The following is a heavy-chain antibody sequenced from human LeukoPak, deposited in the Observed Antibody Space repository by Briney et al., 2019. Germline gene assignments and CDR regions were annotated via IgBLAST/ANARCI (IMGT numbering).Heavy chain of an antibody. D-gene: IGHD3-10*01. CDR3: AREFGGDY. J-gene: IGHJ4*02. V-gene: IGHV1-18*04. Sequence: ASVKVSCKASGYTFTSYGISWVRQAPGQGLEWMGWISAYNGNTNYAQKFQGRVTMTRDTSISTAYMELSRLRSDDTAVYYCAREFGGDYWGQGTLVTVSS. CDR1: GYTFTSYG. CDR2: ISAYNGNT.